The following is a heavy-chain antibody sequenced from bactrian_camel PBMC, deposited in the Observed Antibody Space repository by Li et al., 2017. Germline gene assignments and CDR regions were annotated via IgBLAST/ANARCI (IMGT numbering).Heavy chain of an antibody. D-gene: IGHD7*01. J-gene: IGHJ6*01. CDR3: AADTEGDWGLVGSDFRY. CDR2: LDTHGDI. Sequence: HVQLVESGGGSVQAGGSLRLSCTASGAIPTKYTYRMAWFRQAPGKEREGVAVLDTHGDIEYADSVKGRFFISKDNAKNVHYLQMNDLKPEDTGVYYCAADTEGDWGLVGSDFRYWGRGTQVTVS. CDR1: GAIPTKYTYR. V-gene: IGHV3S54*01.